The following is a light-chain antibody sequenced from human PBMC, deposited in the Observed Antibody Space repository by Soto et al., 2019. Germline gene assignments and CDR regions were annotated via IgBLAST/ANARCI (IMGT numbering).Light chain of an antibody. CDR1: ESLAYSDGNTY. CDR3: LQGTHWQWT. CDR2: KVS. J-gene: IGKJ1*01. Sequence: VVMTHSPLSLPVTLGQPGSISCSSSESLAYSDGNTYLNWFQQRPGQSPRRLIYKVSNRESGVPDRFSGSGSGNDFTLKISRLDDEDLGVYYCLQGTHWQWTCGKGNKGDIK. V-gene: IGKV2-30*01.